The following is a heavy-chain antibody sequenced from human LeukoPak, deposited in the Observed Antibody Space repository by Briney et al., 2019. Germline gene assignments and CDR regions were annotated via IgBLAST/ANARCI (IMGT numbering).Heavy chain of an antibody. V-gene: IGHV3-48*03. D-gene: IGHD3-10*02. CDR1: GSTFSSYE. J-gene: IGHJ6*04. CDR3: AELGITMIGGV. CDR2: ISSSGSTI. Sequence: GSLRLSCAASGSTFSSYEMNWVRQAPGKGLEWVSYISSSGSTIYYADSVKGRFTISRDNAKNPLYLQMNSLRAEDTAVYYCAELGITMIGGVWGKGTTVTISS.